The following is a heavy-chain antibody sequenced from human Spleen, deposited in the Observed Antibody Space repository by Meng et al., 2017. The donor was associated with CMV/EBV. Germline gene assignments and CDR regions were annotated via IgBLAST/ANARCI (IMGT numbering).Heavy chain of an antibody. CDR1: GGSFSGYY. D-gene: IGHD3-10*02. Sequence: SETLSLTCAVYGGSFSGYYWSWIRQPPGKGLEWIGEINHSGSTNYNPSLKSRVTISVDTSKNQFSLKLSSVTAADTAVYYCARDYVGYGMDVWGQGTTVTVSS. CDR3: ARDYVGYGMDV. J-gene: IGHJ6*02. V-gene: IGHV4-34*01. CDR2: INHSGST.